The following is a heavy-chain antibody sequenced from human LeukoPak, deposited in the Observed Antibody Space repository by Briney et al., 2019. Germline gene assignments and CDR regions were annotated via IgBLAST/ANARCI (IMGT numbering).Heavy chain of an antibody. CDR1: GYTFTSYG. D-gene: IGHD3-22*01. CDR3: ARVRSSGYYQDAFDI. V-gene: IGHV1-18*01. J-gene: IGHJ3*02. Sequence: GASVKVSCKASGYTFTSYGISWVRQAPGQGLEWMGWISAYNGNTNYAQKLQGRVTMTTDTSTSTAYMELRSLRSDDTAVYYCARVRSSGYYQDAFDIWGQGTMVTVSS. CDR2: ISAYNGNT.